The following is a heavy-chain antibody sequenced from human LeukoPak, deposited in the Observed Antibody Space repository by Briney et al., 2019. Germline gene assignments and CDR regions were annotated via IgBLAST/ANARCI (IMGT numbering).Heavy chain of an antibody. Sequence: ASVKVSCKASGYSFTRYAIMWVRQAPGQGLEWMGWISTYNGDTNYAQQLQGRVTMTTDTSTSTAYMELRSLTSDDTAVYYCARDGYCSGGSCYDYYYMDVWGKGTTVTVSS. V-gene: IGHV1-18*01. J-gene: IGHJ6*03. CDR2: ISTYNGDT. CDR1: GYSFTRYA. D-gene: IGHD2-15*01. CDR3: ARDGYCSGGSCYDYYYMDV.